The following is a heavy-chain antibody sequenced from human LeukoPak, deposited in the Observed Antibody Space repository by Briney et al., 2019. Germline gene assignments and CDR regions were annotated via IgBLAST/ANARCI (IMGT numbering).Heavy chain of an antibody. J-gene: IGHJ4*02. V-gene: IGHV4-38-2*02. D-gene: IGHD6-19*01. CDR2: IYHSGST. Sequence: PSETLSLTCTVSGYSISSGYYWGWIRQPPGKGLEWIGSIYHSGSTYYNPSLKSRVTISVDTSKNQFSLKLSSVTAADTAVYYCARTKLAVAGYFDYWGQGTLVTVSS. CDR1: GYSISSGYY. CDR3: ARTKLAVAGYFDY.